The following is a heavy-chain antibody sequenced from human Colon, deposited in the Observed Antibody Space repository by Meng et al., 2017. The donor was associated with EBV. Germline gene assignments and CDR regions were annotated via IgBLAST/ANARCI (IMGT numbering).Heavy chain of an antibody. V-gene: IGHV4-31*03. J-gene: IGHJ4*02. CDR2: IYYSGST. D-gene: IGHD6-19*01. Sequence: HVQLQESGPGLVKPSQTLSLTCTVSGGSVSSGGYYWTWLRQHPGKGLEWFGHIYYSGSTFYNPSLKRRVIISIDTSKNQFSLNLRSVTAADTAVYYCARVSSGWDYFDYWGQGTLVTVSS. CDR3: ARVSSGWDYFDY. CDR1: GGSVSSGGYY.